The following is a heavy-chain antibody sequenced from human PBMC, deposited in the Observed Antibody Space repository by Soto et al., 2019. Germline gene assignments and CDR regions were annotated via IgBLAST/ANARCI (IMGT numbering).Heavy chain of an antibody. J-gene: IGHJ6*02. Sequence: XESLTISYKGSGYTFTSYWIGWVRQMPGKGLEWMGIIDPGDSDTRYSPSFQGQVTISADKSISTAYLQWSSLKASDTAMYYCAAGIVVVPAAWAYYYGMDVWGQGTTVTVSS. CDR1: GYTFTSYW. CDR3: AAGIVVVPAAWAYYYGMDV. V-gene: IGHV5-51*01. D-gene: IGHD2-2*01. CDR2: IDPGDSDT.